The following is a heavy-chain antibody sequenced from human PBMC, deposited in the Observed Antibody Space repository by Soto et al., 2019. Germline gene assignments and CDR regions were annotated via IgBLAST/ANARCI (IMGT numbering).Heavy chain of an antibody. CDR2: IYYIGTT. J-gene: IGHJ5*02. Sequence: QVQLQESGPRLVKPSQTLSLTCTVSGDSIGSGDYYWTWIRQPPGKGLEWIGYIYYIGTTFHNPSLESRVNISVDTSKNQFSLRVTSVTAADTAVHYCARGSTYYGFVTWGQGTLITVSS. V-gene: IGHV4-30-4*01. CDR3: ARGSTYYGFVT. CDR1: GDSIGSGDYY. D-gene: IGHD3-10*01.